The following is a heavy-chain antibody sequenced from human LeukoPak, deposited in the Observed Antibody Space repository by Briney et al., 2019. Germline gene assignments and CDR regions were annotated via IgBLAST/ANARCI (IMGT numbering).Heavy chain of an antibody. J-gene: IGHJ4*02. D-gene: IGHD3-22*01. Sequence: ASVKVSCKASGYTFTSYGISWVRQAPGQGLEWMGWISAYNGNTNYAQKLQGRVTMTTDTSTSTAHMELRSLRSDDTAVYYCARVGSGVTTVQGLDYWGQGTLVTVSS. CDR3: ARVGSGVTTVQGLDY. V-gene: IGHV1-18*01. CDR2: ISAYNGNT. CDR1: GYTFTSYG.